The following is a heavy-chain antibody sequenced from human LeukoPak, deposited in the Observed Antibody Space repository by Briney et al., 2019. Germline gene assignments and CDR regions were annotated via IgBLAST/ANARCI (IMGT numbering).Heavy chain of an antibody. CDR1: GFTFDTYG. D-gene: IGHD2-15*01. V-gene: IGHV3-48*01. CDR3: ARDRMGGSFDY. CDR2: ITGGSNTI. J-gene: IGHJ4*02. Sequence: PGGSLRLSCAASGFTFDTYGMNWVRQAPGKGLEWVSFITGGSNTIYYADSVKGRFTISRDNARNSLYLQMNSLRVDDTAVYYCARDRMGGSFDYWGQGTLVTVSS.